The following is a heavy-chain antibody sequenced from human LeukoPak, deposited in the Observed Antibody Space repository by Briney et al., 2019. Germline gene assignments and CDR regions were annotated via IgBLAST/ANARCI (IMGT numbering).Heavy chain of an antibody. CDR3: ASDISSSLGAFNI. CDR1: GFTVSSCY. CDR2: IYIGGST. D-gene: IGHD6-6*01. J-gene: IGHJ3*02. Sequence: PGGSLRLSCAASGFTVSSCYMSWVRQAPGKGLEWVSVIYIGGSTYYADSVKGRFTISRDNSKNTLYLQMNSMRAEDTAVYYRASDISSSLGAFNIWGQGTMVTVSS. V-gene: IGHV3-53*01.